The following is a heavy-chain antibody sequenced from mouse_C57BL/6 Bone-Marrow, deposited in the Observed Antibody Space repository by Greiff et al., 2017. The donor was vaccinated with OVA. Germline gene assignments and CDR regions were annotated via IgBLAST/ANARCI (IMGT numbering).Heavy chain of an antibody. CDR1: GYTFTNYW. V-gene: IGHV1-63*01. CDR2: IYPGGGYT. CDR3: ARWIYYCYWYFDV. D-gene: IGHD2-1*01. Sequence: QVQLQQSGAELVRPGTSVKMSCKASGYTFTNYWIGWAKQRPGHGLEWIGDIYPGGGYTNYNEKFKGKATLTADKSSSTAYMQFSSLTSEDSAIYYCARWIYYCYWYFDVWGTGTTVTVSS. J-gene: IGHJ1*03.